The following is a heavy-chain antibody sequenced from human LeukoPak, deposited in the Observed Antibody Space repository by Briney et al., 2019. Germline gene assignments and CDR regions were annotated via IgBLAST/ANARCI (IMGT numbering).Heavy chain of an antibody. CDR2: IKEDGSEK. CDR3: ATGGRRYYAD. D-gene: IGHD2/OR15-2a*01. CDR1: GFMFSSNT. J-gene: IGHJ4*02. Sequence: GGSLRLSCVVSGFMFSSNTMTWVRQAPGKGLEWVANIKEDGSEKHYVDSVKGRSTISRDNAKNSLYLQMNSLRAEDTAVYYCATGGRRYYADWGQGTPVTVSS. V-gene: IGHV3-7*01.